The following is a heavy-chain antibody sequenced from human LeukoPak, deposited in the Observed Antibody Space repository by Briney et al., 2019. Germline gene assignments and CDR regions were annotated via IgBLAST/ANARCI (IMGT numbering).Heavy chain of an antibody. Sequence: GGSLRLSCAASGFTFSSYSMNWVRQAPGKGLEWVSSISSSSSYIYYADSVKGRFTISRDNAKNSLYLQMNSLRAEDTAVYYCAKAACGGNCYYYMDVWGKGTTVTI. V-gene: IGHV3-21*04. CDR2: ISSSSSYI. D-gene: IGHD2-21*01. CDR1: GFTFSSYS. CDR3: AKAACGGNCYYYMDV. J-gene: IGHJ6*03.